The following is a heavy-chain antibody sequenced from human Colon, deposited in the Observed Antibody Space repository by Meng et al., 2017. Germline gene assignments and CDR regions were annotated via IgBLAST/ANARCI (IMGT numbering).Heavy chain of an antibody. CDR3: ARVQRFCTGGICSNWFDP. D-gene: IGHD2-15*01. V-gene: IGHV4-4*07. CDR1: VGAGSVYD. Sequence: LQSSDPVLVKLLVTLSLTCTGVVGAGSVYDWNWMRQPAGKGLEWIGHIYSSGRTNYNTYLKGRVTISVDSSKNQFSLNLTSVTAADTAVYFCARVQRFCTGGICSNWFDPWGQGTLVTVSS. J-gene: IGHJ5*02. CDR2: IYSSGRT.